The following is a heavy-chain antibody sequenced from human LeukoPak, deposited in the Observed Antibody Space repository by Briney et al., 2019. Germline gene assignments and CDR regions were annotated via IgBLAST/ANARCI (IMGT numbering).Heavy chain of an antibody. Sequence: GGSLRLSCAASGFTFSFYGIHWVRQAPGKGLEWVAVMYSDLINKYYADSVKGRFTVSRDNSKNTVYLQMNSLRAEDTAVYYYARDSDTTGHYSIFDYWGQGTLVTVSS. J-gene: IGHJ4*02. D-gene: IGHD3-22*01. CDR2: MYSDLINK. CDR1: GFTFSFYG. CDR3: ARDSDTTGHYSIFDY. V-gene: IGHV3-33*01.